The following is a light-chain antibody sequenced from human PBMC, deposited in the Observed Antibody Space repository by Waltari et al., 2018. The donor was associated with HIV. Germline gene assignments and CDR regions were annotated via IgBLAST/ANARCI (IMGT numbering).Light chain of an antibody. CDR1: SSDVWSYNL. Sequence: QSALTQPASVSGSPGQSITISCTGTSSDVWSYNLVSWYQQHPGKAPKLMIYGVSKRPSGVSNRFSGSKSGNTASLTISGLQAEDEADYYCCSYAGSSTLVSGGGTKLTVL. CDR3: CSYAGSSTLV. V-gene: IGLV2-23*02. J-gene: IGLJ2*01. CDR2: GVS.